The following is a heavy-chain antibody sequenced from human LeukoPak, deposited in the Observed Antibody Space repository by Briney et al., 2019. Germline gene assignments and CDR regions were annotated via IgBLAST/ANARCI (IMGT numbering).Heavy chain of an antibody. CDR2: IDYSGST. J-gene: IGHJ4*02. CDR3: ARGRDVCLFDY. CDR1: GGSLSSYY. D-gene: IGHD5-24*01. V-gene: IGHV4-59*01. Sequence: SETLSLTCTVSGGSLSSYYWSWIRQPPGKGLEWIGYIDYSGSTNYNPSLKSRVTISVDTSKNQFSLKLSSVTAADTAVYYCARGRDVCLFDYWGQGTLVTVSS.